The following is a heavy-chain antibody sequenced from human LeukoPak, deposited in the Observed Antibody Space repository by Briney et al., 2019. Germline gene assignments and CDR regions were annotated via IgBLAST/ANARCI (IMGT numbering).Heavy chain of an antibody. Sequence: GGSLRLSCAASGFTFSDSAMHWVRQASGTGLEWVARIRSKANTYAASYAASVKGRFTISRDDSKNTASLQMNSLKTEDTAVYYCNSYGLFDYWGHGTLVTVSS. D-gene: IGHD5-18*01. CDR3: NSYGLFDY. CDR1: GFTFSDSA. CDR2: IRSKANTYAA. V-gene: IGHV3-73*01. J-gene: IGHJ4*01.